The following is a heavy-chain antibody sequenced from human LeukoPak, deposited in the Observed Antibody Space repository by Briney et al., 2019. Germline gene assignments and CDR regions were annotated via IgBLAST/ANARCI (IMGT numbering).Heavy chain of an antibody. CDR1: GYTFTNYN. D-gene: IGHD5-24*01. Sequence: AASVKVSCKASGYTFTNYNMHWVRQAPGQGLEWMGIINPSGGSTNYAQNFQGRVTMTRDTSTSTVYMELSSLRSEDTAVYYCARVRDGYNDAYDIWGQGTMVTVPS. CDR2: INPSGGST. J-gene: IGHJ3*02. V-gene: IGHV1-46*01. CDR3: ARVRDGYNDAYDI.